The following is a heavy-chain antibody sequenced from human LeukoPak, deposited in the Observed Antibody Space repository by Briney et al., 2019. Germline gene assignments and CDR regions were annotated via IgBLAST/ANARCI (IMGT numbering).Heavy chain of an antibody. J-gene: IGHJ1*01. D-gene: IGHD1-14*01. V-gene: IGHV4-34*01. Sequence: SETLSLTCAVYGGSFSGHYWTWIRQPPGKGLEWIGEINHSGSTNYNPSLKSRVTISVDTSKNQFSLKVSSVTAADTAVYYCASRNNFQHWGQGTLVTVSS. CDR3: ASRNNFQH. CDR1: GGSFSGHY. CDR2: INHSGST.